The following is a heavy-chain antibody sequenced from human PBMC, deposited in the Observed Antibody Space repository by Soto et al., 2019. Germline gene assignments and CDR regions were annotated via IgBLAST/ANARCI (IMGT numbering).Heavy chain of an antibody. Sequence: SETLSLTCAVYGAPFSGYYWTWIRQPPGKGLEWIGEINHTGSTKYNPSLKSRVTISLDTSKNQFSLSLRSVTAADMAVYYCARGREIFGAVTPFEYWGQGTQVTVSS. CDR2: INHTGST. CDR1: GAPFSGYY. D-gene: IGHD3-3*01. J-gene: IGHJ4*02. CDR3: ARGREIFGAVTPFEY. V-gene: IGHV4-34*01.